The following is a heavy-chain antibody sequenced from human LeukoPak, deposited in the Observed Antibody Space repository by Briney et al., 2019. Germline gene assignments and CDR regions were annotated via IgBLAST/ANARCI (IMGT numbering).Heavy chain of an antibody. CDR3: VRESYGGSSEFDS. Sequence: PGGSLRLSCAASGFTFSSFEMNWVRQAPGKGLEWISYSNYIGSTIQYADSVKGRFTISRDNAKNSLFLQMNSLRVVDTAIYYCVRESYGGSSEFDSWGQGTLVTVSS. V-gene: IGHV3-48*03. D-gene: IGHD4-23*01. CDR2: SNYIGSTI. J-gene: IGHJ4*02. CDR1: GFTFSSFE.